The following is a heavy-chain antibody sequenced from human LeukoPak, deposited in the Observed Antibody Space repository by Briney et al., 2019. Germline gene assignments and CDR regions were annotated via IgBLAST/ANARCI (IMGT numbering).Heavy chain of an antibody. V-gene: IGHV1-2*02. CDR3: ARVGIRWKVRHRFDP. CDR2: INPNSGGT. Sequence: GASVKVSCKASGYTFTSYYMHWVRQAPGQGLEWMGWINPNSGGTNYAQKFQGRVTMTRDTSISTAYMELSRLRSDDTAVYYCARVGIRWKVRHRFDPWGQGTLVTVSS. CDR1: GYTFTSYY. D-gene: IGHD7-27*01. J-gene: IGHJ5*02.